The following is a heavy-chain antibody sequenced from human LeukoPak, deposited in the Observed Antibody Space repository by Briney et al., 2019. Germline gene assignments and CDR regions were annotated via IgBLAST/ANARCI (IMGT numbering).Heavy chain of an antibody. Sequence: GGSLRLSCAASGLTVSSNYMSWVRQAPGKGLEWLSVIYNGDMTYYADSVKGRFTISRDNSKNTLYLQMNSLRAEDTAVYYCAKSTQQLAHDAFDIWGQGTMVTVSS. CDR3: AKSTQQLAHDAFDI. CDR1: GLTVSSNY. J-gene: IGHJ3*02. V-gene: IGHV3-53*01. D-gene: IGHD6-13*01. CDR2: IYNGDMT.